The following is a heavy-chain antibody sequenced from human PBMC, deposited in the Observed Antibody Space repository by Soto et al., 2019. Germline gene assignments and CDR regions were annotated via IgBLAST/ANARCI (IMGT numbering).Heavy chain of an antibody. Sequence: QVQLVQSGAEVKKPGSSVKVSCKASGGTFSSYTISWVRQAPGQGLEWMGRIIPILGTANYAQKFQGRVTITADKSTSTAYMELSSLRSEDTAVYYCASLMSSGYYYGMDVWGQGTTVTVSS. D-gene: IGHD3-10*01. V-gene: IGHV1-69*08. CDR1: GGTFSSYT. CDR3: ASLMSSGYYYGMDV. J-gene: IGHJ6*02. CDR2: IIPILGTA.